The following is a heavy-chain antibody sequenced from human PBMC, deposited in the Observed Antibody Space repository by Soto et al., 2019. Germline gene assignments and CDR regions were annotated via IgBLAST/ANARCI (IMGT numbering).Heavy chain of an antibody. V-gene: IGHV4-59*01. Sequence: QVQLQESGPGLVKPSETLSLTCNVSGGSISTYYWSWIRQPPGKGLEWIGYIYYSGSTNYNPSLKSRVTISVDTSKNQFSLKLSSVTAADTAVYYCARGGRAAYYYYMGVWGTGTTVTVSS. CDR1: GGSISTYY. CDR3: ARGGRAAYYYYMGV. J-gene: IGHJ6*03. CDR2: IYYSGST.